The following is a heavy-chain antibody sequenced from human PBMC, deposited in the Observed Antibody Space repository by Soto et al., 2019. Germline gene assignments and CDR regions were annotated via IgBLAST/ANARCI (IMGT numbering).Heavy chain of an antibody. D-gene: IGHD6-13*01. CDR1: GGSTSSSSYY. CDR2: IYYSGST. V-gene: IGHV4-39*01. Sequence: PSETLSLTCTVSGGSTSSSSYYWGWIRQPPGKGLEWIGSIYYSGSTYYNPSLKSRVTISVDTSKNQFSLKLSSVTAADTAVYYCASPSSSWTFDYWGQGTLVTVSS. J-gene: IGHJ4*02. CDR3: ASPSSSWTFDY.